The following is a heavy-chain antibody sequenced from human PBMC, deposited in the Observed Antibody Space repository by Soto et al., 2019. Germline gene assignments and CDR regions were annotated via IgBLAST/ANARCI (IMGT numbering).Heavy chain of an antibody. J-gene: IGHJ5*02. D-gene: IGHD2-15*01. V-gene: IGHV1-2*07. CDR3: ASGGYPLATWFDT. CDR1: GYTLTGYY. Sequence: AASVKAACKASGYTLTGYYMHWVRQAPGQGLEWLGWINPNTGVTKYAHDFQGRVTMTRDTSISTTYMELSRLRSDDTAVYYCASGGYPLATWFDTWGQGTLVPVS. CDR2: INPNTGVT.